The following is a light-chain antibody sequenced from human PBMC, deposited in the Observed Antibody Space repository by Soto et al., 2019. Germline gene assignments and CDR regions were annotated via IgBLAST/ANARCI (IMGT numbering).Light chain of an antibody. CDR2: RDS. CDR1: NIGSKN. J-gene: IGLJ2*01. Sequence: SSELTQPLSVSVALGQTARITCGGNNIGSKNVHWYQQKPGQAPVLVMYRDSNRPSGIPERFSGSNSGNTATLTISRAQAGDEADYYCQVWDSNTVLFGGGTKLTVL. V-gene: IGLV3-9*01. CDR3: QVWDSNTVL.